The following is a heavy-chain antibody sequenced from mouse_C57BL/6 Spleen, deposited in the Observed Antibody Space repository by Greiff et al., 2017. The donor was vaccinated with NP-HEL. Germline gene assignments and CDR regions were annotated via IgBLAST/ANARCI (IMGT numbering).Heavy chain of an antibody. V-gene: IGHV3-6*01. CDR2: IRYDGSN. J-gene: IGHJ4*01. Sequence: EVQLVESGPGLVKPSQSLSLTCSVTGYSITSGYYWNWIWQFPGNKLEWMGYIRYDGSNNYNPSLKNRISITRDTSKNQFFLKLNSVTTEDTATYYCARALQLRLGAMDYWGQGTSVTVSS. CDR1: GYSITSGYY. CDR3: ARALQLRLGAMDY. D-gene: IGHD3-2*02.